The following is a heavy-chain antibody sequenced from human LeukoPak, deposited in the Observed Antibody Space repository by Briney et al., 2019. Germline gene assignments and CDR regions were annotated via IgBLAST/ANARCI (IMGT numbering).Heavy chain of an antibody. Sequence: SETLSLTCAVYGGSFSGYYWSWIRQPPGKGLEWIGEINHSGSTNYNPSLKSRVTISVDTSKNQFSLKLCSVTAADTAVYYCARRPKMATRHYYYYYMDVWGKGTTVTISS. J-gene: IGHJ6*03. V-gene: IGHV4-34*01. CDR2: INHSGST. D-gene: IGHD5-24*01. CDR1: GGSFSGYY. CDR3: ARRPKMATRHYYYYYMDV.